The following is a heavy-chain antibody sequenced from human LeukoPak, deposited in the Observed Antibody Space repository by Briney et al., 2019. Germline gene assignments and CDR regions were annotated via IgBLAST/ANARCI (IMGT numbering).Heavy chain of an antibody. V-gene: IGHV4-38-2*02. Sequence: PSETLSLTCTVSGYSISSDYYWGWIRQPPGKGLEWIGSIYHSGSTYYKPSLKSRVTISVDTSKNQFSLKLSSVTAADTAVYYCARAGWSGYFPMGWGQGTLVTVSS. CDR2: IYHSGST. CDR3: ARAGWSGYFPMG. D-gene: IGHD3-3*01. J-gene: IGHJ4*02. CDR1: GYSISSDYY.